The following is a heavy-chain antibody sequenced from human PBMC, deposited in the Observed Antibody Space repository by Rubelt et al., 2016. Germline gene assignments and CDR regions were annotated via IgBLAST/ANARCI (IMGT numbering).Heavy chain of an antibody. CDR2: INHSGST. V-gene: IGHV4-34*01. Sequence: QVQLQQWGAGLLMPSETLSLTCAVYGGSFSGYYWSWIRQPPGKGLEWIGEINHSGSTNYNPSLKSRVPISVDTSENQFSLKLSSVTAADTAVYYCARGRRGSSSWLGRDYYGMDVWGQGTTVTVSS. D-gene: IGHD6-13*01. CDR1: GGSFSGYY. CDR3: ARGRRGSSSWLGRDYYGMDV. J-gene: IGHJ6*02.